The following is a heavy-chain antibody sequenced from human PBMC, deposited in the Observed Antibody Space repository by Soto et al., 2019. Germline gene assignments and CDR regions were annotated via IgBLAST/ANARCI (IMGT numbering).Heavy chain of an antibody. CDR2: IIPIFGTA. V-gene: IGHV1-69*13. D-gene: IGHD4-17*01. Sequence: SVKVSCKASGGTFSSYAISWVRQAPGQGLEWMGGIIPIFGTANYAQKFQGRVTITADESTSTAYMELSSLRSEDTAVYYCARGGTTVTTSIYNWFDPWGQGTLVTVSS. J-gene: IGHJ5*02. CDR3: ARGGTTVTTSIYNWFDP. CDR1: GGTFSSYA.